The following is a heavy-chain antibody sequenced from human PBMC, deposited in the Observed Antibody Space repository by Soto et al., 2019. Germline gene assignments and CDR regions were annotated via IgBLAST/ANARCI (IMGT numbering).Heavy chain of an antibody. J-gene: IGHJ6*02. D-gene: IGHD6-13*01. Sequence: ASVKVSCKASGYTFTSYGISWVRQAPGQGLEWMGWISAYNGNTNYAQKLQGRVTMTTDTSTSTAYMELRSLRSDDTAVYYCARDRGSSSWYPSYYYYYGMNVWGQGTTVTVSS. CDR1: GYTFTSYG. CDR3: ARDRGSSSWYPSYYYYYGMNV. CDR2: ISAYNGNT. V-gene: IGHV1-18*04.